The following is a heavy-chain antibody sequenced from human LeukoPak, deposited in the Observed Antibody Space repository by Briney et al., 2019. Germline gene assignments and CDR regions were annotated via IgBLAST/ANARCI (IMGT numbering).Heavy chain of an antibody. D-gene: IGHD4-23*01. J-gene: IGHJ6*03. Sequence: SETLSLTCAVYGGSLSGYYWSWIRQPPGKGLEWIGEINHSGSTNYNPSLKSRVTISVDTSKNQFSLKLSSVTAADTAVYYCARGQYGGGFYYYYYMDVWGKGTTVTVSS. V-gene: IGHV4-34*01. CDR2: INHSGST. CDR3: ARGQYGGGFYYYYYMDV. CDR1: GGSLSGYY.